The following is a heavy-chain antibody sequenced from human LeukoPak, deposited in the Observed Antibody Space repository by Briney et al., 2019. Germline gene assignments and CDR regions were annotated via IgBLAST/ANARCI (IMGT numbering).Heavy chain of an antibody. CDR2: IIPIFGTA. CDR1: GYTFTSYD. J-gene: IGHJ4*02. CDR3: ARGGGSQAFDY. D-gene: IGHD1-26*01. V-gene: IGHV1-69*05. Sequence: ASVKVSCKASGYTFTSYDINWVRQATGQGLEWMGGIIPIFGTANYAQKFQGRVTITTDESTSTAYMELSSLRSEDTAVYYCARGGGSQAFDYWGQGTLVTVSS.